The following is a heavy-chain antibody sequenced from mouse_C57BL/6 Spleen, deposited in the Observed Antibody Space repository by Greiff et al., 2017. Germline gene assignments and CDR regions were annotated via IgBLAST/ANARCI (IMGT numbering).Heavy chain of an antibody. CDR2: IDPSDSYT. D-gene: IGHD1-1*01. V-gene: IGHV1-59*01. J-gene: IGHJ1*03. Sequence: QVQLKQPGAELVRPGTSVKLSCKASGYTFTSYWMHWVKQRPGQGLEWIGVIDPSDSYTNYNQKFKGKATLTVDTSSSTAYMQLSSLTSEDSAVYYCARYYGSSYWYFDVWGTGTTVTVSS. CDR1: GYTFTSYW. CDR3: ARYYGSSYWYFDV.